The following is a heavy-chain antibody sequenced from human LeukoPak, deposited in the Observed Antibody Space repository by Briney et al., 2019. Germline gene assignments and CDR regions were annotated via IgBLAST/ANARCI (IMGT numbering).Heavy chain of an antibody. Sequence: SETLSLTCTVSGGSIGSYYWNWIRQPPGKGLEWIGYIYYSGSTSYNPSLKSRVTMSVDTSKNQFSLNLSSVTAADTAVYYCATYRGTRGSYYYWGQGTLVTVSS. CDR2: IYYSGST. D-gene: IGHD1-1*01. CDR3: ATYRGTRGSYYY. V-gene: IGHV4-59*08. J-gene: IGHJ4*02. CDR1: GGSIGSYY.